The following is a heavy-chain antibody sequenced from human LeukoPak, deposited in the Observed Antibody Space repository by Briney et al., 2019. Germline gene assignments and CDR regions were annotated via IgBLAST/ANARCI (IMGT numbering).Heavy chain of an antibody. J-gene: IGHJ3*02. V-gene: IGHV3-7*01. CDR2: IKQDGSEK. CDR1: GFTFSSYW. D-gene: IGHD3-3*01. Sequence: PGGSLRLSCAASGFTFSSYWMSWVRQAPGKGLEWVANIKQDGSEKHYVDSVKGRFTISRDNAKNSLYLQMNSLRAEDTAVYYCARDARRFLEWPHAFDIWGQGTMVTVSS. CDR3: ARDARRFLEWPHAFDI.